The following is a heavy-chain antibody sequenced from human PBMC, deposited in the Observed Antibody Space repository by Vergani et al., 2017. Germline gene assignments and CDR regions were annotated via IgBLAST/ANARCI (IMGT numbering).Heavy chain of an antibody. CDR1: GYSIRNGYY. V-gene: IGHV4-38-2*01. CDR3: ARQGIAAAVEDY. J-gene: IGHJ4*02. CDR2: IYYSGST. Sequence: QVQLQESGPGLVEPSETLSLTCAVSGYSIRNGYYWGWFRQPPGKGLEWIGSIYYSGSTYYNPSLKSRVTISVDTSKNQFSLKLSSVTAADTAVYYCARQGIAAAVEDYWGQGTLVTVSS. D-gene: IGHD6-13*01.